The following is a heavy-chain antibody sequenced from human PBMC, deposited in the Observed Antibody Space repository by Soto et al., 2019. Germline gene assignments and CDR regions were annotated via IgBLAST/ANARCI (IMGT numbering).Heavy chain of an antibody. CDR1: GYTFTSYA. CDR3: ATTPENYGDYVWFDP. J-gene: IGHJ5*02. Sequence: QVQLVQSGAEVKKPGASVKVSCKASGYTFTSYAMHWVRQAPGQRLEWMGWINAGNGNTKYSQKFQGRVTITRDTSASTAYMELSSLRSEDTAVYYCATTPENYGDYVWFDPWGQGTLVTVSS. CDR2: INAGNGNT. D-gene: IGHD4-17*01. V-gene: IGHV1-3*01.